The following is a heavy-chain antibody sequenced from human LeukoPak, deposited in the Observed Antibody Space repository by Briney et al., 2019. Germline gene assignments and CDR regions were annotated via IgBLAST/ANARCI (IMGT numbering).Heavy chain of an antibody. V-gene: IGHV3-23*01. D-gene: IGHD3-3*01. CDR2: MSGSGYYT. J-gene: IGHJ6*03. Sequence: GGSLRLSCAASGFAFSNFAMSWVRQAPGKGLEWVSAMSGSGYYTYYVESVKGRFTISRDNSKNTLYLHMNSLRADDTAVYYCAKMEGQRLYDYCMDVWGRGATVTVSS. CDR1: GFAFSNFA. CDR3: AKMEGQRLYDYCMDV.